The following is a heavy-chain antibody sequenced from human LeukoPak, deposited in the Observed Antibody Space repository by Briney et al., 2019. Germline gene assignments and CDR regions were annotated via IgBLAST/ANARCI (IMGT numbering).Heavy chain of an antibody. V-gene: IGHV3-30*18. CDR2: ISYDGSNK. CDR1: GFTFSSYG. Sequence: GGSLRLSCAASGFTFSSYGMHWVRQAPGKGLEWVAVISYDGSNKYYADSVKGRFTISRDNSKNTLYLQMNSLRAEDTAAYYCAKDHCSSTSCYYYYYGMDVWGQGTTVTVSS. CDR3: AKDHCSSTSCYYYYYGMDV. J-gene: IGHJ6*02. D-gene: IGHD2-2*01.